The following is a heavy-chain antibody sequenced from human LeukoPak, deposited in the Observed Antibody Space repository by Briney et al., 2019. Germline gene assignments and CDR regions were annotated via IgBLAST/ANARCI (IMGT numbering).Heavy chain of an antibody. J-gene: IGHJ4*02. D-gene: IGHD2-2*02. V-gene: IGHV3-23*01. CDR3: AKDARSCTSSACYTVTTYYFDS. CDR1: GFIFSNFA. CDR2: ISGNGATT. Sequence: GGSLRLSCAASGFIFSNFAMTWVRQAPGKGLEWVSTISGNGATTYYADPVKGRFTISKDNSKNTLFLQMNGLTAEDTAVYYCAKDARSCTSSACYTVTTYYFDSWGRGTLVTVSS.